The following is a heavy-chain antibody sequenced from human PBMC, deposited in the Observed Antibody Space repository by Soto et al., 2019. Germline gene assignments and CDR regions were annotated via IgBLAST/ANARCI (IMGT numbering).Heavy chain of an antibody. Sequence: PSETLSLTCTVSGGSISSSSYYWGWIRQPPGKGLEWIGSIYYSGSTYYNPSLKSRVTISVDTSKNQFSLKLSSVTAADTAVYYCARRTPVVVVAATLSAYFDYWGQGTLVTVSS. V-gene: IGHV4-39*01. D-gene: IGHD2-15*01. CDR1: GGSISSSSYY. CDR2: IYYSGST. CDR3: ARRTPVVVVAATLSAYFDY. J-gene: IGHJ4*02.